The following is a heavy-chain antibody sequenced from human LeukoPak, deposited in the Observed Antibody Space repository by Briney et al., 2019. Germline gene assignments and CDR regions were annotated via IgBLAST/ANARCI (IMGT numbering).Heavy chain of an antibody. D-gene: IGHD1-26*01. J-gene: IGHJ3*02. CDR1: GFIVSSNY. V-gene: IGHV3-66*03. CDR3: ARDYLMGGTTGKAFDI. Sequence: GGSLRLSCAASGFIVSSNYMNWVRQAPGKGLEWVSIIYSNGSTFYADSVKGRFTISRDNSKNTLYLQMNSLRAEDTAVYYCARDYLMGGTTGKAFDIWGQGTMVTISS. CDR2: IYSNGST.